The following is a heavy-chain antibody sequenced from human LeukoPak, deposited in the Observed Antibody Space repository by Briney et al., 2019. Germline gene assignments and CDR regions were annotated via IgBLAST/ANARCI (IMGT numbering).Heavy chain of an antibody. V-gene: IGHV3-48*03. J-gene: IGHJ4*02. CDR1: GFTFSSYE. CDR2: ISSSGSTI. D-gene: IGHD1-26*01. CDR3: ARGAVNSAFLDY. Sequence: GGSLRLSCAASGFTFSSYEMNWVRQAPGKGLEWVSYISSSGSTIYYADSVKGRFTISRDNSKNTLYLQMNSLRAEDTAVYYCARGAVNSAFLDYWGQGTLVTVSS.